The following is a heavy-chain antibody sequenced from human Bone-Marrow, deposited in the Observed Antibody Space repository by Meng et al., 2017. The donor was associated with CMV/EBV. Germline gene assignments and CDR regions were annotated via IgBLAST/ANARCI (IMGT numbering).Heavy chain of an antibody. D-gene: IGHD2-21*01. CDR3: AKDGPYCGGDCYQGYFDY. Sequence: GGSLRLSCAASGFTLSKAWMSWVRQAPGKGLEWVSAIRGSGGGTYYADSVKGRFTISRDNSMNTLYLRMNSLRAEDTAVYHCAKDGPYCGGDCYQGYFDYWGQGTLVTVSS. CDR1: GFTLSKAW. V-gene: IGHV3-23*01. CDR2: IRGSGGGT. J-gene: IGHJ4*02.